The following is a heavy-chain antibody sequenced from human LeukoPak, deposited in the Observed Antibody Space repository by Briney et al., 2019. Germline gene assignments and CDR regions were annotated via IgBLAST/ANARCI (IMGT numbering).Heavy chain of an antibody. D-gene: IGHD3-16*02. CDR3: AKSGLSYYFDY. Sequence: GGSLRLSCAASGFTFSSYGMHWVRQAPGKGLEWVAFIRYDGSNKYYADSVKGRFTISRDNSKNTLYLQMNSLRAEDTAVYYCAKSGLSYYFDYWGQGTLVTVSS. J-gene: IGHJ4*02. V-gene: IGHV3-30*02. CDR2: IRYDGSNK. CDR1: GFTFSSYG.